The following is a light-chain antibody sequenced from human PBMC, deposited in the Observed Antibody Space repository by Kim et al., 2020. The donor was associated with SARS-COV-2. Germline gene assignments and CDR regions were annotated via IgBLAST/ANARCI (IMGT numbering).Light chain of an antibody. J-gene: IGLJ1*01. V-gene: IGLV2-11*01. CDR3: CSYAGSYTYV. CDR1: NGDVVGHNI. Sequence: TFSTTGTNGDVVGHNIVTWYHRHPAKAPNLMIYDVSMRPSGVPDRFSGSKSGNTASLPISGLQAEDEADYYGCSYAGSYTYVFGTGTKVTVL. CDR2: DVS.